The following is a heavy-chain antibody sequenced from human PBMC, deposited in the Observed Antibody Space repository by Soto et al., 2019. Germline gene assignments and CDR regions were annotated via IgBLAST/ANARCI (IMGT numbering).Heavy chain of an antibody. CDR2: IDPSDSYT. J-gene: IGHJ1*01. Sequence: EVQLVQSGAEVKKPGEYLRISCKGSGYSFTSYWISWVRQMPGKGLEWMGRIDPSDSYTNYSPSFQGHVTISSDKSISTVDLQWTSPKVSDTAMYYCASWRRISSNYDDSSGYEAVHHWFESTLVTVSS. CDR1: GYSFTSYW. CDR3: ASWRRISSNYDDSSGYEAVHH. D-gene: IGHD3-22*01. V-gene: IGHV5-10-1*03.